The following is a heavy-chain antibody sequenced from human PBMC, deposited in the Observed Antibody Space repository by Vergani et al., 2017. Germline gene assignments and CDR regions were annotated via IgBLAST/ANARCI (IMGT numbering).Heavy chain of an antibody. CDR2: ISFDGTNE. Sequence: QVQLVEFGGGVVQPGTSLRLSCVVSGFALNRHAMYWVRQAPGKGLEWVVGISFDGTNEYYPDLVKGRFTISRDIAKNTLYLQVRSLRLEDTGVYHCVRDRGRCAGGRCYTEAWDYWGQGTPVTVSS. CDR3: VRDRGRCAGGRCYTEAWDY. V-gene: IGHV3-30-3*01. D-gene: IGHD2-2*02. CDR1: GFALNRHA. J-gene: IGHJ4*02.